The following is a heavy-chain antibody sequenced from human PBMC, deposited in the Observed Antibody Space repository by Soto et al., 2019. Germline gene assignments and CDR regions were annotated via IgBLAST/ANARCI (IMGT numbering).Heavy chain of an antibody. Sequence: GGSLRLSCAASGFTLSSYGMHWVRQAPGKGPEGVAFISYDGSNKYYADSVKGRFTISRDNSKNTLYLQMNSLRDEDTAVYYCAKPPLERRPLWYYYYGMYVWRQGTTVTVSS. D-gene: IGHD1-1*01. J-gene: IGHJ6*02. V-gene: IGHV3-30*18. CDR3: AKPPLERRPLWYYYYGMYV. CDR1: GFTLSSYG. CDR2: ISYDGSNK.